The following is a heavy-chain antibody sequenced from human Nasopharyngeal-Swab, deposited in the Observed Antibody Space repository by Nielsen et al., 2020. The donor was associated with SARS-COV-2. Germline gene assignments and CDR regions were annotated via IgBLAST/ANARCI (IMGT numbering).Heavy chain of an antibody. V-gene: IGHV3-7*01. D-gene: IGHD3/OR15-3a*01. CDR2: IKQDGSEK. Sequence: GESLKISCAASGFTFSSYWMSWVRQAPGKGLEWVANIKQDGSEKYYVDSVKGRFTISRDNTRNTLYLQMNSLRAEDAAVYYCARGGTGHFPPGRCGYWGQGTLVTVSS. CDR1: GFTFSSYW. J-gene: IGHJ4*02. CDR3: ARGGTGHFPPGRCGY.